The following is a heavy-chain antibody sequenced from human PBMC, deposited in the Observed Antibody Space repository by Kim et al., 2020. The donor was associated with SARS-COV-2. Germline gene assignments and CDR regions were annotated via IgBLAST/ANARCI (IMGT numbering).Heavy chain of an antibody. V-gene: IGHV3-21*01. Sequence: GGSLRLSCAASGFTFSSYSMTWVRQAPGKGLEWVSSISGSGCNTYYADSVRGRFTISRDNAKNSVFLQVTSLRADDTAVYYCAKDRPFVAWTCQCDYYC. D-gene: IGHD2-21*01. CDR2: ISGSGCNT. J-gene: IGHJ6*01. CDR3: AKDRPFVAWTCQCDYYC. CDR1: GFTFSSYS.